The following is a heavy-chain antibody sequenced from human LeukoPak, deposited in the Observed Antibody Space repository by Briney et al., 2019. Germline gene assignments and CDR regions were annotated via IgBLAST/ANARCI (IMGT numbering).Heavy chain of an antibody. Sequence: PGGSLRLSCTASGFTLSSFGMHWARQAPGKGLEWVAVISDDGSNRYYADSVKGRFTISRDNSKNTLFLQMNSLRAEDTAVYYCAKDADTATIIYWYFDLWGRGTLVTVSS. CDR2: ISDDGSNR. V-gene: IGHV3-30*18. J-gene: IGHJ2*01. CDR1: GFTLSSFG. D-gene: IGHD5-18*01. CDR3: AKDADTATIIYWYFDL.